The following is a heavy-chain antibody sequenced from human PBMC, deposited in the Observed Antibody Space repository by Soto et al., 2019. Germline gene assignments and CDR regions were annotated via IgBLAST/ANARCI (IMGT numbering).Heavy chain of an antibody. D-gene: IGHD3-22*01. CDR1: GGSISSYY. Sequence: PSETLSLTCTVSGGSISSYYWSWIRQPPGKGLEWIGYIYYSGSTNYNPSLKSRVTISVDTSKNQFSLKLSSVTAADTAVYYCAREVDYYDSSGYYTDNWFDPWGQGTLVTVSS. V-gene: IGHV4-59*01. J-gene: IGHJ5*02. CDR3: AREVDYYDSSGYYTDNWFDP. CDR2: IYYSGST.